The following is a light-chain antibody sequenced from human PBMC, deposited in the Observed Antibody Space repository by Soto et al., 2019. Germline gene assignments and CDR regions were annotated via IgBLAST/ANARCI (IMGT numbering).Light chain of an antibody. CDR1: QSISSW. V-gene: IGKV1-5*01. J-gene: IGKJ1*01. CDR3: QQYNTFWA. CDR2: DVS. Sequence: DIQMTQSPSTLSASVGDRVTITCRASQSISSWLAWYQQTPGKAPKLLIYDVSSLQSGVPSRFSGSGSGTEFTLTISSLQPDDFATYYCQQYNTFWAFGQGTKVDI.